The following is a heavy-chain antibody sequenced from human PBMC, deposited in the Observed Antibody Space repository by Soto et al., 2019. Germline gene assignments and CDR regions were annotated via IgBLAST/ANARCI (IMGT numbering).Heavy chain of an antibody. Sequence: EVQLLESGGGWVQPGGSLRLSCAASGLNFSSYAMSWVRQAPGKGLEWVSGLSGSGGSAYYADSVKGRFTTSRENSKNSLYLQMNSLRAEDTAVYYCAKGPAFCGGDCYGIYYYYYMDVWGKGTTVTVSS. CDR3: AKGPAFCGGDCYGIYYYYYMDV. D-gene: IGHD2-21*01. CDR1: GLNFSSYA. J-gene: IGHJ6*03. V-gene: IGHV3-23*01. CDR2: LSGSGGSA.